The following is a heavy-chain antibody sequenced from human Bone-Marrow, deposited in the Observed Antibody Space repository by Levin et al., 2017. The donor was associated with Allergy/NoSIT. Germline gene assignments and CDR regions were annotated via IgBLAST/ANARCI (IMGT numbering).Heavy chain of an antibody. CDR1: GSSISSGLY. CDR2: IYHAGNT. Sequence: SETLSLTCSVSGSSISSGLYWGWLRQPPGKGLEWIANIYHAGNTYYSPSLRSRVTMAVDTSKNQFSLRLSSVTAADTAIYYCARVGDFQGSPDYYYGKSPFDYWGQGILVTVSS. V-gene: IGHV4-38-2*02. CDR3: ARVGDFQGSPDYYYGKSPFDY. J-gene: IGHJ4*02. D-gene: IGHD3-10*01.